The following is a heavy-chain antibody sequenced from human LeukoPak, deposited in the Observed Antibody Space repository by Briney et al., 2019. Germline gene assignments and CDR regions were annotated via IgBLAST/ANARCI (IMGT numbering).Heavy chain of an antibody. CDR1: GGSFSDYH. J-gene: IGHJ6*02. D-gene: IGHD7-27*01. Sequence: SETLSLTCAVYGGSFSDYHWTWIRQSPGKGLEWIGEINHSGSTNYNPSLKSRVTISVDMSKNQFSLKVTSVIAADTAVYYCARPGQLGSLYYGTDVWGQGTTVTVSS. CDR3: ARPGQLGSLYYGTDV. CDR2: INHSGST. V-gene: IGHV4-34*01.